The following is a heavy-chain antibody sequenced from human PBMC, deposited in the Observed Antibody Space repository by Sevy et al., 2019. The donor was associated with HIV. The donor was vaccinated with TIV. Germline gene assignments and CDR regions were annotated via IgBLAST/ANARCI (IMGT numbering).Heavy chain of an antibody. V-gene: IGHV1-2*06. CDR2: INPNSGVT. CDR3: VREDINAPRTLLSFDI. D-gene: IGHD3-3*01. CDR1: GYIFSDYN. Sequence: ASVKVSCKTTGYIFSDYNMHWVRRAPGQGLEWMALINPNSGVTIYAHNFRGRVSVTRDTSMSTAYMELSGLTSDDTAAYYCVREDINAPRTLLSFDIWGQRTMVTVSS. J-gene: IGHJ3*02.